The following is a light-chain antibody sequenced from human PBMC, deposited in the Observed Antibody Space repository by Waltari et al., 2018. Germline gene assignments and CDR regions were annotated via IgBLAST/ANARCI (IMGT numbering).Light chain of an antibody. CDR2: DVS. V-gene: IGLV2-14*03. CDR1: SSDIGGYNF. CDR3: SSYTNSNIFVL. J-gene: IGLJ2*01. Sequence: QSALTQPASVSGSLGQSITISCPGTSSDIGGYNFVSWYQQHPGKAPKLMIYDVSNRPSGVSNRFSASKSGNTASLTISGLQTEDEADYYCSSYTNSNIFVLFGGGTKVTVL.